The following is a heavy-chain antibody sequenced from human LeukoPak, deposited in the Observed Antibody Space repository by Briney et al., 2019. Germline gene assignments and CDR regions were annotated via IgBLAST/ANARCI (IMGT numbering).Heavy chain of an antibody. V-gene: IGHV3-30-3*01. Sequence: PGGSLRLSCAASGFTFSSYAMHWVRQAPGKGLEWVAVISYDGSNKYYADSVKGRFTISRDNSKNTLYLQMNSLRAEDMAVYYCARESLGVAAAENWFDPWGQGTLVTVSS. D-gene: IGHD6-13*01. CDR1: GFTFSSYA. CDR3: ARESLGVAAAENWFDP. J-gene: IGHJ5*02. CDR2: ISYDGSNK.